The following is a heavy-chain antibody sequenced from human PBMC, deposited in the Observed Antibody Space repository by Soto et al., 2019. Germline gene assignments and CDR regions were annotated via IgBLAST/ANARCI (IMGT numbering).Heavy chain of an antibody. CDR1: GFTFSSYS. CDR2: ISSSSSYI. D-gene: IGHD3-9*01. CDR3: ARGNAKYDILTGARKSDY. J-gene: IGHJ4*02. Sequence: GGSLRLSCAASGFTFSSYSMNWVRQAPGKGLEWVSSISSSSSYIYYADSVKGRFTISRDNAKNSLYLQMNSLRAEDTAVYYCARGNAKYDILTGARKSDYWGQGTLVTVSS. V-gene: IGHV3-21*01.